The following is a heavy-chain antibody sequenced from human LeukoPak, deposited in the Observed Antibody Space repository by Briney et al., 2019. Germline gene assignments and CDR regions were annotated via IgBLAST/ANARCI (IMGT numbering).Heavy chain of an antibody. D-gene: IGHD4-17*01. CDR2: ISSDSTYI. J-gene: IGHJ6*03. CDR1: GFTFSTYS. V-gene: IGHV3-21*01. CDR3: ASSTVTFYYYYMDV. Sequence: PGGSLRLSCAASGFTFSTYSINWVRQAPGKGLEWVSSISSDSTYIYYADSVKGRFTISRDNTKNSLYLQMNSLRAEDTAVYYCASSTVTFYYYYMDVWGKGTTVTVSS.